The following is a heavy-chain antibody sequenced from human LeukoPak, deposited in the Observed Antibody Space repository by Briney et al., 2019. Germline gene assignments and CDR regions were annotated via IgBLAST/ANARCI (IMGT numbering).Heavy chain of an antibody. Sequence: SVKVSCKASGGTFSSYAISWVRQAPGQGLEWMGGIIPIFGTANYAQKFQGRVTITADESTSTAYMELSSLRSEDTAVYYCARDGIAARSRAFDIWGQGTMVTVSS. J-gene: IGHJ3*02. V-gene: IGHV1-69*13. CDR2: IIPIFGTA. D-gene: IGHD6-6*01. CDR1: GGTFSSYA. CDR3: ARDGIAARSRAFDI.